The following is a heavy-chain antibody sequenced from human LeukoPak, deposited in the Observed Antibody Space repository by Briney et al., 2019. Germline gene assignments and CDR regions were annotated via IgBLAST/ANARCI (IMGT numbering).Heavy chain of an antibody. J-gene: IGHJ3*02. D-gene: IGHD1-1*01. V-gene: IGHV2-5*02. CDR1: GVSVSTSGGG. Sequence: SGPTLVNPTQTLTLTCTFSGVSVSTSGGGGGWIREPPEQALEWLALSYWDDEKRYSPSLKSRIAITKNTSKNQVVLTMTNMDPVDTGTYYCAHSKTTGAYAFDIWGQGTRVTVSS. CDR2: SYWDDEK. CDR3: AHSKTTGAYAFDI.